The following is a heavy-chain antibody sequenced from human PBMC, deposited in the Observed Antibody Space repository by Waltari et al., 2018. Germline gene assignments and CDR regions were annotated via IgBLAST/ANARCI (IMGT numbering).Heavy chain of an antibody. J-gene: IGHJ6*02. CDR1: GGSISSYY. V-gene: IGHV4-4*09. Sequence: QVQLQESGPGLVKPSETLSLTCTVSGGSISSYYWSWIRQPPGKGLEWIGYIHNSGITNYNPSLKSRVAISVDTSKNQFSLKINSVTAADTAVYYCARGILSGGYYYGLDVWGQGTTVTV. D-gene: IGHD3-3*01. CDR3: ARGILSGGYYYGLDV. CDR2: IHNSGIT.